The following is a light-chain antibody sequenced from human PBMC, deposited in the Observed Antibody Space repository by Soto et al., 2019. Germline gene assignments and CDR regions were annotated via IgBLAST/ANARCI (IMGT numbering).Light chain of an antibody. CDR3: QQYKTYAYT. J-gene: IGKJ2*01. CDR2: KTS. CDR1: QNIGDW. Sequence: DIQMTQSPSTLATSVGDTVTITCRASQNIGDWLAWYQQKPGKGPKLLIYKTSSLETGVPSRFSGSGSGTEFTLTISCVQPDDFATYYCQQYKTYAYTFGQGTKLEIK. V-gene: IGKV1-5*03.